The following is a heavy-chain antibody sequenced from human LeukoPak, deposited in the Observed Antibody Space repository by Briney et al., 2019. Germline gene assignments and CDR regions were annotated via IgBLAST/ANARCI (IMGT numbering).Heavy chain of an antibody. CDR3: ARDRDYLIVMNWFDP. J-gene: IGHJ5*02. CDR2: ISAYNGNT. V-gene: IGHV1-18*01. D-gene: IGHD2/OR15-2a*01. CDR1: GYTFTSYG. Sequence: ASVKVSCKASGYTFTSYGISWVRQAPGQGLEWMGWISAYNGNTNYAQKLQGRVTMTTDTSTSTAYMELRSLRSDDTAVYYCARDRDYLIVMNWFDPWGQGTLVTVSS.